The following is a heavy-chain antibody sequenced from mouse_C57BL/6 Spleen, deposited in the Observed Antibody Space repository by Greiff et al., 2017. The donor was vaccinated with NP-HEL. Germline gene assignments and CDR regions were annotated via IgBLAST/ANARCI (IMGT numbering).Heavy chain of an antibody. CDR1: GFTFSSYG. Sequence: EVKVVESGGDLVKPGGSLKLSCAASGFTFSSYGMSWVRQTPDKRLEWVATISSGGSYTYYPDSVKGRFTISRDNAKNTLYLQMSSLKSEDTAMYYCARQTTVVGYFDVWGTGTTVTVSS. CDR2: ISSGGSYT. CDR3: ARQTTVVGYFDV. D-gene: IGHD1-1*01. J-gene: IGHJ1*03. V-gene: IGHV5-6*01.